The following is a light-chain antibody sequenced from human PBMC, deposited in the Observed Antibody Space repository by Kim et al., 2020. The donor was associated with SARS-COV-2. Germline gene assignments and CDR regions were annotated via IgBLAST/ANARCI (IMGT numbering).Light chain of an antibody. CDR3: GTWDSSLSAGRV. CDR1: SSNIVNNY. J-gene: IGLJ2*01. Sequence: KVTSSCSGSSSNIVNNYVSWYQQLPGTAPKLLIYDNNKRPSGIPARFSGSKSGTSATLGITGLQTGDEADYYCGTWDSSLSAGRVFGGGTKLTVL. V-gene: IGLV1-51*01. CDR2: DNN.